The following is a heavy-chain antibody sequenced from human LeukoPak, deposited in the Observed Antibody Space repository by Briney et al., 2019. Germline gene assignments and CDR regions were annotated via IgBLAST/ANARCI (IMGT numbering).Heavy chain of an antibody. D-gene: IGHD6-19*01. Sequence: SGGSLRLSCAASGFTFSSYGMHWVRQAPGKGLEWVAVISYDGSNKYYADSVKGRFTISRDNSKNTLYLQMNSLRAEDTAVYYCAKGGQWLVDRPYWYFDLWGRGTLVTVSS. CDR3: AKGGQWLVDRPYWYFDL. J-gene: IGHJ2*01. CDR1: GFTFSSYG. V-gene: IGHV3-30*18. CDR2: ISYDGSNK.